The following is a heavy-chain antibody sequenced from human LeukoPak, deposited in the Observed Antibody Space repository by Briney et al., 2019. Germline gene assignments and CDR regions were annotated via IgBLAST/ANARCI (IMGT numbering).Heavy chain of an antibody. V-gene: IGHV1-46*01. D-gene: IGHD6-6*01. CDR1: GYTFISYQ. CDR3: ARKGSSSCFDY. J-gene: IGHJ4*02. CDR2: INPTGGST. Sequence: ASVKVSCKASGYTFISYQMHWVRQAPGQGIEWMGIINPTGGSTSHAQKFQGRVTMTRDTSTSTVYMELSSLRSEDTAVYYCARKGSSSCFDYWGQGTLVTVSS.